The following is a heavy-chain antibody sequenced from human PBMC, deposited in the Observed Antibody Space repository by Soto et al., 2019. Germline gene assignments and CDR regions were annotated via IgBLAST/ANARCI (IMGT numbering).Heavy chain of an antibody. V-gene: IGHV3-30*03. Sequence: QVQLVESGGGVVQPGRSLRLSCAASGFTFSSYGMHWVRQAPGKGLEWVAVISYDGSNKYYADSVKGRFTISRDNSKNTLYLQMNSLRAEDTAVYYCASDTDKHDYGDYCWWFAYYYGMDVWGQGTTVTVSS. CDR1: GFTFSSYG. CDR2: ISYDGSNK. D-gene: IGHD4-17*01. CDR3: ASDTDKHDYGDYCWWFAYYYGMDV. J-gene: IGHJ6*02.